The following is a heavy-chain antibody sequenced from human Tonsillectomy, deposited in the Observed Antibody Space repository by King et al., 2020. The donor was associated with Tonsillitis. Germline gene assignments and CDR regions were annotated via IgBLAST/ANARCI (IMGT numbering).Heavy chain of an antibody. V-gene: IGHV4-39*01. CDR3: ARHPGYSGSHFDY. Sequence: QLQESGPGLVKPSETLSLTCAVSGGSISNSSYYWGWIRQPPGKGLEGIGSIYGSGSTSYNPSLKSRVTISVDTSKNQFSLKLTSVTAADTAVYYCARHPGYSGSHFDYWGQGTLVTVSS. J-gene: IGHJ4*02. CDR2: IYGSGST. D-gene: IGHD1-26*01. CDR1: GGSISNSSYY.